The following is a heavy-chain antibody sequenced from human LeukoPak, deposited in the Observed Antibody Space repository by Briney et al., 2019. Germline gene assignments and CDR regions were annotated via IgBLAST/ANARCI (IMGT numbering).Heavy chain of an antibody. CDR3: AKVPGREGNSGPDLDP. CDR1: GFTFKNYG. Sequence: GKSLRLSCEASGFTFKNYGMHWVRQAPGKGLEWVAVISYDGNNKYYAGSVKGRFTISRDNSKNTLDLQMNSLRVEDTAMYFCAKVPGREGNSGPDLDPWGQGTLVIVSS. CDR2: ISYDGNNK. J-gene: IGHJ5*02. D-gene: IGHD6-19*01. V-gene: IGHV3-30*18.